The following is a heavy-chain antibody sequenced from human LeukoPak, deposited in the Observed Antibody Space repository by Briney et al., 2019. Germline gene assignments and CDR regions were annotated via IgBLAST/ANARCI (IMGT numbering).Heavy chain of an antibody. V-gene: IGHV4-59*01. J-gene: IGHJ3*02. CDR2: IYYSGST. Sequence: SETLSLTCTVSGGSISSYYWSWIRQPPGKGLEWIGYIYYSGSTNYNPSLKSRVTISVDTSKNQFSLKLSSVTAADTAVYYCARDGGSSGWHAFDIWGRGTMVTVSS. CDR1: GGSISSYY. CDR3: ARDGGSSGWHAFDI. D-gene: IGHD6-19*01.